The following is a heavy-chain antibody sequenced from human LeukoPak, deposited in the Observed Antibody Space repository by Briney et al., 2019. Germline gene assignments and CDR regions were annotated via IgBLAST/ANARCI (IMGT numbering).Heavy chain of an antibody. CDR2: IYTSGST. Sequence: PSETLSLTCTGSGGSISSGSYYWSWIRQPAGKGLEWIGRIYTSGSTNYNPSLKSRVTMSVDTSKNQFSLKLSSVTAADTAVYYCARAPYYYDSSGFYWGQGTLVTVSS. J-gene: IGHJ4*02. V-gene: IGHV4-61*02. CDR3: ARAPYYYDSSGFY. D-gene: IGHD3-22*01. CDR1: GGSISSGSYY.